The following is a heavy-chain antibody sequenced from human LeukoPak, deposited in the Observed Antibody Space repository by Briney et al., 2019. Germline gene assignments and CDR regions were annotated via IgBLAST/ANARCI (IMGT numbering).Heavy chain of an antibody. CDR1: GYSISSGYY. Sequence: PSETLSLTCAVSGYSISSGYYWGWIRQPPGKGLEWIGSLCHSGSTYYNPSLKSRVTMSVDTSKNQFSLKLSSVTAADTAVYYCARGYCSSTSCYYPWGQGTLVTVSS. CDR2: LCHSGST. D-gene: IGHD2-2*01. CDR3: ARGYCSSTSCYYP. J-gene: IGHJ5*02. V-gene: IGHV4-38-2*01.